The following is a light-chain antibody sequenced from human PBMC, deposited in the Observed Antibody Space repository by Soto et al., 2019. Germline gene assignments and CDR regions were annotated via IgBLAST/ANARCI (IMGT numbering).Light chain of an antibody. V-gene: IGKV3-15*01. CDR1: QSVSSN. J-gene: IGKJ1*01. Sequence: EIVMTQSPATLSVSPGERVTLSCRASQSVSSNLAWYQQKPCQAHSLLIYGAFTRATGIPARFSGTGSGTEFTLTISSLQSEDFALYYCQQYNDSTTWTFGQGTKLDIK. CDR3: QQYNDSTTWT. CDR2: GAF.